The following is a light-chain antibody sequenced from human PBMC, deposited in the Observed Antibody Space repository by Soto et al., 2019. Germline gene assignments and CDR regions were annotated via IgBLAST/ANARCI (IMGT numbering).Light chain of an antibody. J-gene: IGLJ1*01. Sequence: SYELTQPPSVSVSPGQTARITCSGDALPKQYAYWYQQKPGQAPVLVIYKDSERPSGIPERFSGSSSGTTVTLTISGVQAEDEADYYCQSADSSGTYNYVFGTGTKVTLL. V-gene: IGLV3-25*03. CDR2: KDS. CDR1: ALPKQY. CDR3: QSADSSGTYNYV.